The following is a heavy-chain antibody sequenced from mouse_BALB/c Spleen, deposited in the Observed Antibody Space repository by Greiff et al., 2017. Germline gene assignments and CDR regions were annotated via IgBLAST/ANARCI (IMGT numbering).Heavy chain of an antibody. D-gene: IGHD2-3*01. CDR1: GFNIKDTY. CDR2: IDPANGNT. V-gene: IGHV14-3*02. J-gene: IGHJ3*01. CDR3: ASGWLPSSWFAY. Sequence: EVQLQQSGAELVKPGASVKLSCTASGFNIKDTYMHWVKQRPEQGLEWIGRIDPANGNTKYDPKFQGKATITADTSSNTAYLQLSSLTSEDTAVYYCASGWLPSSWFAYWGQGTLVTVSA.